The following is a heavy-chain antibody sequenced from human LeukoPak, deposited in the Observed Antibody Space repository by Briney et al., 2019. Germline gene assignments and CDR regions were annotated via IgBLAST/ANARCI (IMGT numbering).Heavy chain of an antibody. J-gene: IGHJ4*02. D-gene: IGHD3-10*01. Sequence: GGSLRLSCAASGFSVSGSYMSWVRQAPGKGLEWVSVIYSRGSTYYADSVKGRCTISRDVSKNTVSLQLDNLTTEDTAVYYCARVHGEVSDEIFHYFDYWGQGIPATVSS. CDR1: GFSVSGSY. CDR2: IYSRGST. V-gene: IGHV3-53*01. CDR3: ARVHGEVSDEIFHYFDY.